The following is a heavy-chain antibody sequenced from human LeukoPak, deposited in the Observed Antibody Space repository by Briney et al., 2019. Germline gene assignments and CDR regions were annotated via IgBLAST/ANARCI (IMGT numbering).Heavy chain of an antibody. CDR1: GFTFSSDA. CDR2: ISGSGGST. J-gene: IGHJ4*02. Sequence: GGSLRLSCAASGFTFSSDAMGWVRQAPGKGLEWVSTISGSGGSTYYADSVKGRFTISRDNSKNTLYFQMNSLRADDTAVYYCARDSYFHYWGQGTLVTVSS. D-gene: IGHD3-10*01. V-gene: IGHV3-23*01. CDR3: ARDSYFHY.